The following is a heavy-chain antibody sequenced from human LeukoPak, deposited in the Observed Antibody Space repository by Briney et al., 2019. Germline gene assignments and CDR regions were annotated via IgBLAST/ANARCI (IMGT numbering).Heavy chain of an antibody. Sequence: PSETLSLTCTVSGGSISSYYWSWIRQPPGKGLEWIGYIYYSGSTNYNPSLKSRVTISVDTSKSQFSLKLSSVTAADTAVYYCAREPAYYYDSSGPTGWFDPWGQGTLVTVSS. D-gene: IGHD3-22*01. CDR2: IYYSGST. J-gene: IGHJ5*02. CDR1: GGSISSYY. V-gene: IGHV4-59*12. CDR3: AREPAYYYDSSGPTGWFDP.